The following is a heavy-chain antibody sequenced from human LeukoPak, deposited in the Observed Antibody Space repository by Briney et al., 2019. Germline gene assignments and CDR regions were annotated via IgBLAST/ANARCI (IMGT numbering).Heavy chain of an antibody. Sequence: GGSLRLSCAASGFTFDDYGMSWVRQALGKGLEWVSGRNGGSTGYADSVKGRFTISRDNAKNSLYLQMNSLRAEDTALYYCARVQGYCSSTSCYFDYWGQGTLVTVSS. CDR3: ARVQGYCSSTSCYFDY. CDR1: GFTFDDYG. J-gene: IGHJ4*02. D-gene: IGHD2-2*01. CDR2: RNGGST. V-gene: IGHV3-20*04.